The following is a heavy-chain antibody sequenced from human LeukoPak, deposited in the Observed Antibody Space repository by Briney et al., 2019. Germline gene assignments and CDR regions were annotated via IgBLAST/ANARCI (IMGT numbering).Heavy chain of an antibody. CDR3: AREGSSPPFSGSFDS. Sequence: SVKVSCKASGGTFSSYAISWVRQAPGQGLEWMGGIIPIFGTANYAQKFQGRVTITADESTSTAYMELSGLRSEGTAVYYCAREGSSPPFSGSFDSWGQGTLVTVSS. CDR1: GGTFSSYA. D-gene: IGHD2/OR15-2a*01. CDR2: IIPIFGTA. J-gene: IGHJ4*02. V-gene: IGHV1-69*13.